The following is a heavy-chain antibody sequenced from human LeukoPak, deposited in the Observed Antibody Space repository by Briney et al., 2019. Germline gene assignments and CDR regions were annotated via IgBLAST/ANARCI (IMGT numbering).Heavy chain of an antibody. V-gene: IGHV3-21*01. CDR3: ARAPSGGSWYPTNRGDCFDP. Sequence: GGSLRLSCAASGFTFSSYSMNWVRQAPGKGLEWVSSISSSSSYIYYADSVKGRFTISRDNAKNSLYLQMNSLRAEDTAVYYCARAPSGGSWYPTNRGDCFDPWGQGTLVTASS. CDR2: ISSSSSYI. CDR1: GFTFSSYS. J-gene: IGHJ5*02. D-gene: IGHD6-13*01.